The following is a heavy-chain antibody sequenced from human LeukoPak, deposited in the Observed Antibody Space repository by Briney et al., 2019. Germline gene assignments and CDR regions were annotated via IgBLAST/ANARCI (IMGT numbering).Heavy chain of an antibody. D-gene: IGHD6-13*01. CDR2: ISSSSSSTI. J-gene: IGHJ4*02. CDR1: GFTFNSYN. Sequence: GGFLRLSCAASGFTFNSYNMNWVRQAPGKGLEWVSYISSSSSSTIYYADSVKGRFTISRDNAKNSLYLQMNSLRVEDTAVYYCARTGYSSSWYYFDYWGQGTLVTVSS. CDR3: ARTGYSSSWYYFDY. V-gene: IGHV3-48*01.